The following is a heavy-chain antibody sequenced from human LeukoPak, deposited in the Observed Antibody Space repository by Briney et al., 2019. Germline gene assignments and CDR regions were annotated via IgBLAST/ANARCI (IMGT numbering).Heavy chain of an antibody. Sequence: PSETLSLTCAVYGGSFSGYYWSWIRQPPGKGLEWIGEINHSGSTNYNPSLKSRVTISVDTSKNQFSLKLSSVTAADTAVYYCAREPPLRYYYGSGSYPDYWGQGTLVTVSS. CDR3: AREPPLRYYYGSGSYPDY. CDR2: INHSGST. V-gene: IGHV4-34*01. J-gene: IGHJ4*02. D-gene: IGHD3-10*01. CDR1: GGSFSGYY.